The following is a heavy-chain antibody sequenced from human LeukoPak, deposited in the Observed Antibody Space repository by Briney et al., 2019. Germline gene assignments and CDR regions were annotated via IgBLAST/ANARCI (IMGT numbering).Heavy chain of an antibody. Sequence: GGSLRLSCAASGFTFSSYEMNWVRQAPGKGLEWVSYISSSGSTIYYADSVKGRFTISRDNAKNSPYLQMNGLRAEDTAVYYCARDFLYYGSGSYNGFDPWGQGTLVTVSS. J-gene: IGHJ5*02. CDR1: GFTFSSYE. CDR3: ARDFLYYGSGSYNGFDP. V-gene: IGHV3-48*03. D-gene: IGHD3-10*01. CDR2: ISSSGSTI.